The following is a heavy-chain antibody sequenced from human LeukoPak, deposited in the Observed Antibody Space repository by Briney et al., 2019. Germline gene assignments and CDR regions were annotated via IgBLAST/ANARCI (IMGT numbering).Heavy chain of an antibody. CDR1: GGSISSYY. V-gene: IGHV4-59*01. CDR2: IYYSGST. J-gene: IGHJ4*02. D-gene: IGHD4-17*01. Sequence: SETLSLTCTVSGGSISSYYWSWIRQPPGKGLEWIGDIYYSGSTNYNPSLKSRVTISVDTSKNQFSLKLSSVTAADTAVYYCERGYGDYGYWGQGTLVTVSS. CDR3: ERGYGDYGY.